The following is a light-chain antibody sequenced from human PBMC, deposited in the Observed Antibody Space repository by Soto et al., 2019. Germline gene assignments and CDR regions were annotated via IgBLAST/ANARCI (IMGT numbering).Light chain of an antibody. CDR1: NSDVGDYNY. CDR2: EVN. J-gene: IGLJ1*01. CDR3: SSYTSSSTYV. V-gene: IGLV2-14*01. Sequence: QSVLTQPAAVSGSPGQSITISCTGANSDVGDYNYVSWYQHHPGKAPKLLIYEVNNRPSGVSDRFSGSKSGNVASLTISWLQTEDEADYYCSSYTSSSTYVFGTRTKVTVL.